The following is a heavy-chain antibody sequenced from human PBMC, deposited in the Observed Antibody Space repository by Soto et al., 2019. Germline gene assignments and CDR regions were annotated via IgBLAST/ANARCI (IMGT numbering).Heavy chain of an antibody. D-gene: IGHD2-15*01. CDR3: ARPDKCSGGSCYSEYSGYYYYYMDV. CDR1: GSTFTSYY. V-gene: IGHV1-46*03. J-gene: IGHJ6*03. Sequence: ASVKVSCKASGSTFTSYYMHWVRQAPGQGLEWMGIINPSGGSTSYAQKFQGRVTMTRDTSTSTVYMELSSLRSEDTAVYYCARPDKCSGGSCYSEYSGYYYYYMDVWGKGTTVTVSS. CDR2: INPSGGST.